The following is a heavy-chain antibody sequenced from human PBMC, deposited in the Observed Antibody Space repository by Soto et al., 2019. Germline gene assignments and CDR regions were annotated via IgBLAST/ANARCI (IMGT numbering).Heavy chain of an antibody. CDR1: GGSISSSSYY. J-gene: IGHJ4*02. V-gene: IGHV4-39*01. CDR3: ARLWAGTVDYVDY. CDR2: IYYSGST. D-gene: IGHD6-19*01. Sequence: SETLSLTCTVSGGSISSSSYYWGWIRQPPGKGLEWIGSIYYSGSTYYNPSLKSRVTISVDTSKNQFSLKLSSVTAADTAVYYCARLWAGTVDYVDYWGQGTLVTVSS.